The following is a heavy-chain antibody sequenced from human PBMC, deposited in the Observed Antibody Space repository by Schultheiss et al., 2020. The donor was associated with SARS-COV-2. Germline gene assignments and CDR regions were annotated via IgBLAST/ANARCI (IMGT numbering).Heavy chain of an antibody. D-gene: IGHD6-13*01. CDR2: IYYSGST. V-gene: IGHV4-61*05. Sequence: SETLSLTCTVSGGSISSSSYYWGWIRQPPGKGLEWIGYIYYSGSTNYNPSLKSRVTISVDTSKNQFSLKLSSVTAADTAVYYCARDEAAGSRGAFDIWGQGTMVTVSS. CDR1: GGSISSSSYY. J-gene: IGHJ3*02. CDR3: ARDEAAGSRGAFDI.